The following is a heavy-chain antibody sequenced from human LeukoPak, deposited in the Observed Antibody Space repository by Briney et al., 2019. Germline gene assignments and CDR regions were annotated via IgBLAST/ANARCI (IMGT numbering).Heavy chain of an antibody. CDR3: ASLSGYTLWAKYFQH. Sequence: PSETLSLTCTVSGGSISSYYWSWIRQPLGKGLEWIGYIYYTGSTNYNPSLKSRVTISLDTSRNQFSLKLSSVTAADTAVYYCASLSGYTLWAKYFQHWGQGTLVTVSS. D-gene: IGHD5-18*01. V-gene: IGHV4-59*01. CDR2: IYYTGST. J-gene: IGHJ1*01. CDR1: GGSISSYY.